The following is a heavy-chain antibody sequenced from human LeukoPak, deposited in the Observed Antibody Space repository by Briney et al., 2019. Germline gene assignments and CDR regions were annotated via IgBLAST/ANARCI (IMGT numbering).Heavy chain of an antibody. CDR2: ISAYNGNT. D-gene: IGHD6-13*01. V-gene: IGHV1-18*01. J-gene: IGHJ6*02. CDR3: ARSNSSWIYYYYGMDV. Sequence: ASVKVSCKASGYTFTSYGISWVRQAPGQGLEWMGWISAYNGNTNYAQKLQGRVTMTTDTSTSTAYMELRSLRSDDTAVYYCARSNSSWIYYYYGMDVWGQGTTVTVPS. CDR1: GYTFTSYG.